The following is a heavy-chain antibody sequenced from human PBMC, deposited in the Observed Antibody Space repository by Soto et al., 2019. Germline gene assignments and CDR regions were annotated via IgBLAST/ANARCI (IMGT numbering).Heavy chain of an antibody. J-gene: IGHJ4*02. D-gene: IGHD4-17*01. CDR1: GYTFTEYG. CDR2: ISPYNGKT. Sequence: ASVKVSCKTSGYTFTEYGISWFRQAPGQGLEWMGWISPYNGKTNYIQEFQDRVTITTDTSSTTVYMDLRTLKSDDTAIYFCARADYGDTKIYSFDHWGQGTLVTISS. CDR3: ARADYGDTKIYSFDH. V-gene: IGHV1-18*01.